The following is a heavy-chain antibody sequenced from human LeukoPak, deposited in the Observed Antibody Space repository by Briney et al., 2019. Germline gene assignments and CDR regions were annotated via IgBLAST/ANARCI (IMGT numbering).Heavy chain of an antibody. V-gene: IGHV4-59*12. Sequence: PSETLSLTCTVSGGSISGYYWSWIRQPPGKGLEWIGYIYYSGNTNYNPSLKSRVTISVDRSKNQFSLILSSVTAADTAAYFCARGYYYDSSGYWVRAFDIWGQGTMVTVSS. CDR1: GGSISGYY. D-gene: IGHD3-22*01. CDR3: ARGYYYDSSGYWVRAFDI. CDR2: IYYSGNT. J-gene: IGHJ3*02.